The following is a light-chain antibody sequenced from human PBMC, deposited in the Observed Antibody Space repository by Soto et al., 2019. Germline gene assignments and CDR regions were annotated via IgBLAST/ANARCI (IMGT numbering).Light chain of an antibody. J-gene: IGKJ1*01. CDR1: QSVSSIY. CDR3: QQYRISSWT. Sequence: EIVLTQSPGTLSLSPGERATLSCRASQSVSSIYLAWYQHKPRQAPRLLIYGASSSAPWIPDRFSGSGSGTDFTLTISRLESEDFAVDYCQQYRISSWTFGRGTTVEVK. CDR2: GAS. V-gene: IGKV3-20*01.